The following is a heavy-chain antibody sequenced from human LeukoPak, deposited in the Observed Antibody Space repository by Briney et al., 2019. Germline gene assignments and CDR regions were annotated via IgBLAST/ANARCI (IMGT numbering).Heavy chain of an antibody. CDR3: ARGVRYSGKAVVVRYYYMDV. D-gene: IGHD2-15*01. V-gene: IGHV4-61*02. Sequence: SETLSLTCTVSGGSISSGSYYWSWIRQPAGKGLEWIGRIYTTGSTNYNPSLKSRLTISVDTSKNQFSLKLSSVTAADTAVYYCARGVRYSGKAVVVRYYYMDVWGKGTTVTVSS. J-gene: IGHJ6*03. CDR1: GGSISSGSYY. CDR2: IYTTGST.